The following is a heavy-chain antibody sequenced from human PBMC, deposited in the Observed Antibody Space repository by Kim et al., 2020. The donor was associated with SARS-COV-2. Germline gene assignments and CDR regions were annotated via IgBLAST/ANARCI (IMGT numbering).Heavy chain of an antibody. J-gene: IGHJ4*02. V-gene: IGHV3-21*01. Sequence: GGSLRLSCVASGFSFNSYSMNWVRQAPGKGLEWVSSIDNDGSDKKYADSVKGRFTISRDGARNALYLQINSLRVEDTAVYYCVRDTYCHNGECFDYWGQGTLVIVSS. CDR1: GFSFNSYS. D-gene: IGHD2-8*01. CDR2: IDNDGSDK. CDR3: VRDTYCHNGECFDY.